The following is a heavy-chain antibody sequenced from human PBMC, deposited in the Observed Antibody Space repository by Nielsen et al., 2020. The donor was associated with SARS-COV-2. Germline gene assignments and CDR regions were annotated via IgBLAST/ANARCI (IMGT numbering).Heavy chain of an antibody. CDR2: IKQDGSEK. D-gene: IGHD6-19*01. V-gene: IGHV3-7*03. Sequence: GESLKISCAASGFTFSSYWMSWVRQAPGKGLEWVSNIKQDGSEKYYVDSVRGRFTISRDNAKNSLYLQMNSLRAEDTAVYYCARDMEAVAGTTWYYGMDVWGQGTTVTVS. CDR1: GFTFSSYW. J-gene: IGHJ6*02. CDR3: ARDMEAVAGTTWYYGMDV.